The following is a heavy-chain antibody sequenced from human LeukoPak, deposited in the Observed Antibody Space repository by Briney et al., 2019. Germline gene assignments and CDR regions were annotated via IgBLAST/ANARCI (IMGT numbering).Heavy chain of an antibody. Sequence: PGGSPRLSCAASGFTFSSYGMHWVRQAPGKGLDWVAVISNDGSKKHYADSVKGRFTISRDNSKNTLSLQVSSLRAEDTAVYYCAKDRYSYAFEYSDSWGQGTLVTVSS. D-gene: IGHD5-18*01. J-gene: IGHJ4*02. V-gene: IGHV3-30*18. CDR1: GFTFSSYG. CDR3: AKDRYSYAFEYSDS. CDR2: ISNDGSKK.